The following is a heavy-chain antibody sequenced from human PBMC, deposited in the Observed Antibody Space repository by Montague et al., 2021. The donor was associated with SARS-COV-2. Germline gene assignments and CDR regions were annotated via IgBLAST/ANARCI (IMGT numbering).Heavy chain of an antibody. Sequence: SETLSLTCTVSGGSISSSSYYWGWMRQPPGKGRDGIGCIYDSGSTYYNPSLKSRVTISVDTTKNQFSLKLSSVTAADTAVYYCARVISRQNNIVVVGLYYFDSWAQGPRAPV. J-gene: IGHJ4*02. D-gene: IGHD2-15*01. V-gene: IGHV4-39*07. CDR2: IYDSGST. CDR1: GGSISSSSYY. CDR3: ARVISRQNNIVVVGLYYFDS.